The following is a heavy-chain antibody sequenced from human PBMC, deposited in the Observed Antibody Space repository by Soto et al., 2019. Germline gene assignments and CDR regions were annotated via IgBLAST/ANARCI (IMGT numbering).Heavy chain of an antibody. V-gene: IGHV1-18*01. CDR2: ISTYNGNP. Sequence: QIQLVQSGAEVKKPGASVKVSCKASGYIFTSQGISWVRQAPGQGLEWMGWISTYNGNPNYAQKIQGRVTMTTNTSTTTAFLELRSLTSDDSAVYYCARGRTWALDYWGQGTPVIVSS. CDR1: GYIFTSQG. D-gene: IGHD1-7*01. J-gene: IGHJ4*02. CDR3: ARGRTWALDY.